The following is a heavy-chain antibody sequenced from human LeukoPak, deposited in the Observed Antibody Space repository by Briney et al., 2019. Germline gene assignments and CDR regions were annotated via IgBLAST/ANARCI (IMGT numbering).Heavy chain of an antibody. J-gene: IGHJ6*03. CDR3: ARSIGAAGYMDV. CDR2: INTNTGNP. Sequence: ASVKVSCKASGYTFISYSMNWVRQAPGQGLEWMGWINTNTGNPTYDKGFPGRFVFSLDTSVSTAYLQISSLKADDTAVYYCARSIGAAGYMDVWGKGTTVTVSS. D-gene: IGHD6-25*01. V-gene: IGHV7-4-1*02. CDR1: GYTFISYS.